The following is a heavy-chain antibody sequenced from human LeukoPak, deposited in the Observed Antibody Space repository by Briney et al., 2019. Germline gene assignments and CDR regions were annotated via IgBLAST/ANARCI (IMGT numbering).Heavy chain of an antibody. D-gene: IGHD3-10*01. V-gene: IGHV1-8*01. CDR1: GYTFTSYD. CDR2: MNPNSGNT. J-gene: IGHJ5*02. Sequence: ASVKVSCKASGYTFTSYDINWVRQATGQGLEWMGWMNPNSGNTGYAQKFQGRVTMTRNTSISTAYMELSFVTAADTAVYYCARVPGRLGFGVNWFDPWGQGTLVTVSS. CDR3: ARVPGRLGFGVNWFDP.